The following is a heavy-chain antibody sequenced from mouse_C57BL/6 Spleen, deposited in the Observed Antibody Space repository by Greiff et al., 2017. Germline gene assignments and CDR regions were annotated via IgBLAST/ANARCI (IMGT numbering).Heavy chain of an antibody. D-gene: IGHD2-4*01. CDR1: GYTFTSYG. CDR3: ARWDYDGYYAMDY. CDR2: IYPRSGNT. Sequence: QVQLKESGAELARPGASVKLSCKASGYTFTSYGISWVKQRTGQGLEWIGEIYPRSGNTYYNEKFKGKATLTADKSSSTAYMELRSLTSEDSAVYFCARWDYDGYYAMDYWGQGTSVTVSS. J-gene: IGHJ4*01. V-gene: IGHV1-81*01.